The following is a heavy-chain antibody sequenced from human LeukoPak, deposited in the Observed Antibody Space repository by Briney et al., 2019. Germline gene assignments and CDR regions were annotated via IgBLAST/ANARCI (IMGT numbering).Heavy chain of an antibody. V-gene: IGHV3-21*01. CDR2: ISSSSSYI. J-gene: IGHJ4*02. Sequence: KTGGSLRLSCAASGFTFSSYAMSWVRQAPGKGLEWVSSISSSSSYIYYADSVKGRFTISRDNAKNSLYLQMNSLRAEDTAVYYCARDRGAGDIDYWGQGTLVTVSS. CDR1: GFTFSSYA. CDR3: ARDRGAGDIDY. D-gene: IGHD3-10*01.